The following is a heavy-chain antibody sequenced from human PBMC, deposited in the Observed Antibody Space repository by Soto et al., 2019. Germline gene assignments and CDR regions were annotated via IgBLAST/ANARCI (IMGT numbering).Heavy chain of an antibody. CDR3: ARGLPLAADY. J-gene: IGHJ4*02. CDR1: GYTFTSYA. Sequence: ASVKVSCKASGYTFTSYAMHWVRQAPGQRLEWMGWINAGNGNTKYSQKFQGRFTITRDTSASTAYMELSILRFEDTAVYYCARGLPLAADYWGQGTLVTVSS. CDR2: INAGNGNT. V-gene: IGHV1-3*01.